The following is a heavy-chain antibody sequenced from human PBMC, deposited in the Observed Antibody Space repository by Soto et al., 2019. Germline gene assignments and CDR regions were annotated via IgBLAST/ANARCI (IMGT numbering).Heavy chain of an antibody. D-gene: IGHD2-21*02. CDR1: GGTFSSYA. Sequence: ASVKVSCKASGGTFSSYAISWVRQAPGQGLEWMGGIIPIFGTANYAQKFQGRVTITADESTRTAYMELSSLRSEDTAVYYCARGSGVVTAITSDYWGQGTRVTVS. CDR3: ARGSGVVTAITSDY. V-gene: IGHV1-69*13. J-gene: IGHJ4*02. CDR2: IIPIFGTA.